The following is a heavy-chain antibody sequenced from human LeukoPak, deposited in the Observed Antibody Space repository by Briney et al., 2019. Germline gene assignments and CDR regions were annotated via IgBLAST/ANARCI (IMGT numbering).Heavy chain of an antibody. CDR1: GFTFSSYT. V-gene: IGHV3-21*04. J-gene: IGHJ4*02. D-gene: IGHD2-2*01. CDR3: AKLGGGVAAAASAFDY. CDR2: ISTGSTYI. Sequence: GGSLRLSCAASGFTFSSYTMNWVRQAPGKGLEWVSSISTGSTYIYYADSVKGRFTISRDNAKNSLYLQMNSLRAEDTAVYYCAKLGGGVAAAASAFDYWGQGTLVTVSS.